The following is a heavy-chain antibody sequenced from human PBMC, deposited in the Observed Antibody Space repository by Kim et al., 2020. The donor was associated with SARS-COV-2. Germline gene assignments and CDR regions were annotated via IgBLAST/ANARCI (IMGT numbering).Heavy chain of an antibody. V-gene: IGHV3-30*04. D-gene: IGHD1-26*01. CDR3: ARDVAFFSGSYYYYYGM. J-gene: IGHJ6*01. Sequence: GGSLRLSCAASGFTFSSYAMHWVRQAPGKGLEWVAVISYDGSNKYYADSVKGRFTISRDNSKNTLYLQMNSLRAEDTAVYYCARDVAFFSGSYYYYYGM. CDR1: GFTFSSYA. CDR2: ISYDGSNK.